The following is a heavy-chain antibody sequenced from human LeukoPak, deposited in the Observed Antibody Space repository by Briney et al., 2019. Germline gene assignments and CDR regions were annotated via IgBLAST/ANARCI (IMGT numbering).Heavy chain of an antibody. CDR2: ISSSSSYI. CDR3: AKCILTGYYKGYMDV. V-gene: IGHV3-21*01. J-gene: IGHJ6*03. Sequence: KPGGSLRLSCAASGFTFSSYSMNWVRQAPGKGLEWVSSISSSSSYIYYADSMKGRFTISRDNAKNTLYLQMNSLRAEDTAVYYCAKCILTGYYKGYMDVWGKGTTVTISS. D-gene: IGHD3-9*01. CDR1: GFTFSSYS.